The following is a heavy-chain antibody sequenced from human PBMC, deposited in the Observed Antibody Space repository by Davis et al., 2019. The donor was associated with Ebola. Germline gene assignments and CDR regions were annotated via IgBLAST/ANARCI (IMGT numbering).Heavy chain of an antibody. Sequence: PGGSLRLSCAASGFTFSSYAMSWVRQAPGKGLEWVSAISGSGGSTYYADSVKGRFTISRDNAKNSLYLQMNSLRAEDTAVYYCARLAAAGNDYWGQGTLVTVSS. D-gene: IGHD6-13*01. CDR3: ARLAAAGNDY. CDR2: ISGSGGST. V-gene: IGHV3-23*01. J-gene: IGHJ4*02. CDR1: GFTFSSYA.